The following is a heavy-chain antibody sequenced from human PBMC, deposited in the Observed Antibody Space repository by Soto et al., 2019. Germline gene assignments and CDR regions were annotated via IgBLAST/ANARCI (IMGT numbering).Heavy chain of an antibody. J-gene: IGHJ1*01. Sequence: QALLEQSGAEVRKPGASEKVSCKASGYSVTSYGISWVRQAPGQRLEWMRWINPLKGDTQQSQKFLGRVIMTTDTSASTAFLEMKRLTSDDTAMYYCAKDSGARPEYFQEWGQGTLITVSS. V-gene: IGHV1-18*01. CDR2: INPLKGDT. CDR3: AKDSGARPEYFQE. D-gene: IGHD4-17*01. CDR1: GYSVTSYG.